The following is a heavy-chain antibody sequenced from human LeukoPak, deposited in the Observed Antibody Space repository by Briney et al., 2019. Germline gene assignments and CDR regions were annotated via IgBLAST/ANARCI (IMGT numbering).Heavy chain of an antibody. CDR1: GFTFSDFW. D-gene: IGHD3-10*01. Sequence: PWGSLRLSCSASGFTFSDFWMNWARQAPGKGLGFVAHIKQDGSEKHYVDSVKGRISITRDNAKNSLTLPMNSLGAEDAAVYYFVSSHSDSASFYYGSQPTLVTV. V-gene: IGHV3-7*02. J-gene: IGHJ4*02. CDR3: VSSHSDSASFYY. CDR2: IKQDGSEK.